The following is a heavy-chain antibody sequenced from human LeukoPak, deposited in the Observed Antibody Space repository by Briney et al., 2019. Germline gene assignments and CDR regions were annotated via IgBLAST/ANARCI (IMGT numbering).Heavy chain of an antibody. CDR2: IYYSGST. V-gene: IGHV4-39*01. J-gene: IGHJ3*02. Sequence: SETLSLTCTVSGGSNSSSSYYWGWIRQPPGKGLEWIGSIYYSGSTYYNPSLKSRVTISVDTPKNQFSLKLSSVTAADTAVYYCARQILLWFGELQDAFDIWGQGTMVTVSS. CDR3: ARQILLWFGELQDAFDI. D-gene: IGHD3-10*01. CDR1: GGSNSSSSYY.